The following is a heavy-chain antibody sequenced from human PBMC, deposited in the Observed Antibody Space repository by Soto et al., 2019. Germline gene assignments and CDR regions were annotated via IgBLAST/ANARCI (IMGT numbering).Heavy chain of an antibody. Sequence: ESGGVVVQPGRSLRLSCAASGFTFSSYGMHGVRQAPGKALDWVAVISYDGSNKYYADSVKGRFTISIDNSKNTLYLQMNSLRAEDTAVYYCAKVTHYYDSSGYRRGDYFDYWGQGTLVTVSS. CDR3: AKVTHYYDSSGYRRGDYFDY. D-gene: IGHD3-22*01. J-gene: IGHJ4*02. CDR2: ISYDGSNK. V-gene: IGHV3-30*18. CDR1: GFTFSSYG.